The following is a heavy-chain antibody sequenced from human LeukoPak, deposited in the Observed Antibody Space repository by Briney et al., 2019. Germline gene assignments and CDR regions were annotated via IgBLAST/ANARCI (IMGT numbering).Heavy chain of an antibody. CDR3: ATYRQVLLPFES. CDR1: GFTFSTFA. Sequence: QPGGSLRLSCAASGFTFSTFAMIWVRQPPGKGLEWVSSIFPSGGEIHYADSVRGRFTISRDNSKSTLSLQMNSLRAEDTAIYYCATYRQVLLPFESWGQATLVTVSS. D-gene: IGHD2-8*02. V-gene: IGHV3-23*01. J-gene: IGHJ4*02. CDR2: IFPSGGEI.